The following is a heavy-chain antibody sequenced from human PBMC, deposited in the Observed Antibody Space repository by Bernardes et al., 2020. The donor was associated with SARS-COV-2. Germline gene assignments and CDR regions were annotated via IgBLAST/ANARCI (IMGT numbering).Heavy chain of an antibody. CDR1: GFTFSSYA. CDR3: ARESVEYASGWYEHFDY. Sequence: GGSLRLSCAASGFTFSSYAMHWVRQAPGKGLDWVAVISYDGSNKYYADSVKGRFTISRDNSKNTLYLQMNSLRAEDTAVYYCARESVEYASGWYEHFDYWGQGTLVTVSS. V-gene: IGHV3-30-3*01. CDR2: ISYDGSNK. D-gene: IGHD6-19*01. J-gene: IGHJ4*02.